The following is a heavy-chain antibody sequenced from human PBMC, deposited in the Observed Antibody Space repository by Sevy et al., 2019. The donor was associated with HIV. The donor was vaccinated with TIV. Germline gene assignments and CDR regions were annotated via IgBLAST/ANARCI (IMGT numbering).Heavy chain of an antibody. Sequence: GGSLRLSCAASGFTFSNYWMTWVRQAPGKGLEWVANIKHDGSEKFYVDSVKGRFTISRDNAKNSLYLQMNSLRIEDMAVYYCASGDDYVWGSYRLIPTDYWGQGTLVTVSS. J-gene: IGHJ4*02. D-gene: IGHD3-16*02. CDR1: GFTFSNYW. CDR2: IKHDGSEK. V-gene: IGHV3-7*01. CDR3: ASGDDYVWGSYRLIPTDY.